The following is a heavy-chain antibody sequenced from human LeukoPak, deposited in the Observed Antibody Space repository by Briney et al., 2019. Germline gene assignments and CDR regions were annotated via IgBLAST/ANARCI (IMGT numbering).Heavy chain of an antibody. CDR1: GGTFSSYA. V-gene: IGHV1-69*13. D-gene: IGHD6-19*01. CDR2: IIPIFGTA. CDR3: ASHPLAVAGTGSFDY. Sequence: GASVKVSCKASGGTFSSYAISWVRQAPGQGLEWMGGIIPIFGTANYAQKFQGRATITADESTSTAYMELSSLRSEDTAVYYCASHPLAVAGTGSFDYWGQGTLVTVSS. J-gene: IGHJ4*02.